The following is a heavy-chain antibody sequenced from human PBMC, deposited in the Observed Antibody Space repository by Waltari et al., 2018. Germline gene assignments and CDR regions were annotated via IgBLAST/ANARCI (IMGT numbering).Heavy chain of an antibody. V-gene: IGHV4-34*01. CDR3: ARVSGGGQLVRIDY. Sequence: QVQLQQWGAGLLKPSETLSLTCAVYGGSFSGYYWRWIRQPPGKGLEWIGEIKHRGSTNYNPSLKSRVTISVDTSKNQFSLKLSSVTAADTAVYYCARVSGGGQLVRIDYWGQGTLVTVSS. CDR2: IKHRGST. CDR1: GGSFSGYY. J-gene: IGHJ4*02. D-gene: IGHD6-6*01.